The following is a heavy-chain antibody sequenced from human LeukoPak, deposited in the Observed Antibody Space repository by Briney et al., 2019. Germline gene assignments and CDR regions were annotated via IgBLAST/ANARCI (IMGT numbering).Heavy chain of an antibody. CDR2: INHSGST. V-gene: IGHV4-34*01. CDR1: GGSFSGYY. Sequence: SETLSLTCAVYGGSFSGYYWSWIRQPPGKGLEWIGEINHSGSTNYNPSLKSRVTISVDTSKNQFSLKLSSVTAADTAVYYCARTRYLNSWGYGSWFDPWGQGTLVTVSS. CDR3: ARTRYLNSWGYGSWFDP. D-gene: IGHD7-27*01. J-gene: IGHJ5*02.